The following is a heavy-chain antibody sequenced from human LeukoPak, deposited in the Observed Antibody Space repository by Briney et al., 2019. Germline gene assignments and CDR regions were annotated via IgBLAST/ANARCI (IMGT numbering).Heavy chain of an antibody. D-gene: IGHD3-3*01. V-gene: IGHV1-8*01. J-gene: IGHJ6*02. Sequence: ASVKVSCKASGYTFTSYDINWVRQATGQGLEWMGWMNPNSGNTGYAQKFQGRVTMTRNTSISTAYMELSSLRSEDTAVYYCARGSSTIFGVVEYYYYGMDVWGQGTTVTVSS. CDR2: MNPNSGNT. CDR3: ARGSSTIFGVVEYYYYGMDV. CDR1: GYTFTSYD.